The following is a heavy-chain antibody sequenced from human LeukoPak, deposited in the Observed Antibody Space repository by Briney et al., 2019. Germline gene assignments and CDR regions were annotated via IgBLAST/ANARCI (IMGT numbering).Heavy chain of an antibody. CDR1: GFTFSSYA. V-gene: IGHV3-23*01. CDR2: ISGGGGST. J-gene: IGHJ4*02. CDR3: AKGGKWDVTPFDY. D-gene: IGHD1-26*01. Sequence: GGSLRLSCAASGFTFSSYAMSWVRQAPGKGLEWVSAISGGGGSTYYADSVKGRFTLSRDNSKNTLYLQVNSLRAEDTAVYYCAKGGKWDVTPFDYWGQGTLVTVSS.